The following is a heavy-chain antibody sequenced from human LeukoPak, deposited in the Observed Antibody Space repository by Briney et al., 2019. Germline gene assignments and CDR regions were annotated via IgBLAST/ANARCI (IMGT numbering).Heavy chain of an antibody. CDR3: ARQGSYFDY. V-gene: IGHV4-59*08. CDR2: IYYSGSV. J-gene: IGHJ4*02. Sequence: SETLSLTCTVSGGSLTSYYWSWIRQPPGKGLQWIGYIYYSGSVNYNPSLKSRVTISVDTSKNQFSLNLSSVTAADTAVYYCARQGSYFDYWGQGTRVTVSS. CDR1: GGSLTSYY.